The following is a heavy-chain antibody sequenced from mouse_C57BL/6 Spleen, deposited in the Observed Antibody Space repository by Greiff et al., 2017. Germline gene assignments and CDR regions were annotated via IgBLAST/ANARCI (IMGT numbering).Heavy chain of an antibody. D-gene: IGHD6-5*01. CDR2: IDPSDSYT. Sequence: QVQLQQPGAELVMPGASVKLSCKASGYTFTSYWMHWVKQRPGQGLEWIGEIDPSDSYTNYNQKFKGKSTLTVDKSSSTAYMQLSSLTSEDSAVYFCARLVAYVDYFDYWGQGTTLTVSS. CDR1: GYTFTSYW. CDR3: ARLVAYVDYFDY. V-gene: IGHV1-69*01. J-gene: IGHJ2*01.